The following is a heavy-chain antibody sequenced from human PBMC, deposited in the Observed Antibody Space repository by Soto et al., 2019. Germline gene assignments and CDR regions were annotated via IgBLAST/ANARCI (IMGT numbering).Heavy chain of an antibody. CDR1: GGSISSGGYS. D-gene: IGHD3-10*01. CDR3: ARGFGFGELLYYDY. J-gene: IGHJ4*02. CDR2: IYHSGST. V-gene: IGHV4-30-2*01. Sequence: PSETLSLTCAVSGGSISSGGYSWIWIRQPPGKGLEWIGYIYHSGSTYYNPSLKSRVTISVDRSKNQFSLKLSSVTAADTAVYYCARGFGFGELLYYDYWGQGTLVTVSS.